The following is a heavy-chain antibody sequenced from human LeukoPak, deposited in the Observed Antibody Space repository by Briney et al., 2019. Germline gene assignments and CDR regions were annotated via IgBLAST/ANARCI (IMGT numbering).Heavy chain of an antibody. CDR2: ILTSGGRT. J-gene: IGHJ4*02. CDR3: AREAFYSSGWFSLFGF. V-gene: IGHV3-23*01. D-gene: IGHD6-19*01. CDR1: GFTFNNYA. Sequence: GGSLRLSCAASGFTFNNYAMSWVRQAPGKGLEWVAVILTSGGRTYYADSVKGRFTISRDNSKNTMYVQMNSLRAEDTAVYYCAREAFYSSGWFSLFGFWGQGTLVTVSS.